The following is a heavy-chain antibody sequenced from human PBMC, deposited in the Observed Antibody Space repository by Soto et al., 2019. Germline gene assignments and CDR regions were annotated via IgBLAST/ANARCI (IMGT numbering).Heavy chain of an antibody. V-gene: IGHV4-30-4*01. CDR2: IYYSGST. CDR3: ASSGGYYDSSGYYSGYFDY. CDR1: GGSISSGDYY. D-gene: IGHD3-22*01. Sequence: PSETLSLTCTVSGGSISSGDYYWSWIRQPPGKGLEWIGYIYYSGSTYYNPSLKSRVTISVDTSKNQFSLKLSSVTAADTAVYYCASSGGYYDSSGYYSGYFDYWGQGTLVTVSS. J-gene: IGHJ4*02.